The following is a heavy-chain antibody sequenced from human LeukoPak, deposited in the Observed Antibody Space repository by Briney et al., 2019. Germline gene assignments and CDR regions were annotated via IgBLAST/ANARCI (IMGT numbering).Heavy chain of an antibody. D-gene: IGHD5-24*01. CDR1: GFTFSSYG. CDR3: AKDGQMATITTHFDY. Sequence: GGSLRLSCAASGFTFSSYGMHWVRQAPGKGLEWVAVISYDGSNKYYADSVKGRFTISRDNSKNMLYLQMNSLRAEDRAVYYCAKDGQMATITTHFDYWGQGTLVTVSS. J-gene: IGHJ4*02. V-gene: IGHV3-30*18. CDR2: ISYDGSNK.